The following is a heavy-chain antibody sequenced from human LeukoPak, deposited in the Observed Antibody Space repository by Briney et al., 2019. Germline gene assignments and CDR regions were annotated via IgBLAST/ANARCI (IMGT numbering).Heavy chain of an antibody. CDR1: GYSISSGYY. CDR2: IYHSGST. Sequence: SETLSLTCTVSGYSISSGYYWGWIRQPPGKGLEWIGSIYHSGSTYYNPSLKSRVTISVDTSKNQFSLKLSSVTAADTAVYYCARGAIAATLPDVWGKGTTVTVSS. V-gene: IGHV4-38-2*02. J-gene: IGHJ6*04. CDR3: ARGAIAATLPDV. D-gene: IGHD2-15*01.